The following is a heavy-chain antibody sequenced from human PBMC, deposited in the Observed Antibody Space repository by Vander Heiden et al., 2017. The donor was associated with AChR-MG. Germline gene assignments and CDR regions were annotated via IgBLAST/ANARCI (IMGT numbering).Heavy chain of an antibody. CDR3: AKDGGFGSAPWDY. CDR2: IRYDGSNK. D-gene: IGHD2-15*01. J-gene: IGHJ4*02. CDR1: GFTFSSYG. V-gene: IGHV3-30*02. Sequence: QVQLVESGGGVVQPGGSLRLSCAASGFTFSSYGMHWVRQAPGKGLEWVAFIRYDGSNKYYADSVKGRFTISRDNSKNTLYLQMNSRRAEDTAVYYCAKDGGFGSAPWDYWGQGTLVTVSS.